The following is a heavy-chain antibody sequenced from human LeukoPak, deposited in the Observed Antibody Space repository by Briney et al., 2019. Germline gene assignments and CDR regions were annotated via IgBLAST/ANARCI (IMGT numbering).Heavy chain of an antibody. CDR1: GFTFSGSA. CDR3: ARPGDNDAFDI. Sequence: GGSLRLSCAASGFTFSGSAMHWVRQASGKGLEWVGRIRSKANSYATAYAASVKGRFTISRDDSKNTAYLQMNSLRAEDTAVYYCARPGDNDAFDIWGQGTMVTVSS. D-gene: IGHD4-17*01. J-gene: IGHJ3*02. V-gene: IGHV3-73*01. CDR2: IRSKANSYAT.